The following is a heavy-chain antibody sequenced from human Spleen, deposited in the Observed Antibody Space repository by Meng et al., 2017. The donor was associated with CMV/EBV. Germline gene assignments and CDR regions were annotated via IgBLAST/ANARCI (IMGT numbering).Heavy chain of an antibody. V-gene: IGHV4-34*01. CDR3: ARGYSTQGYNWFDP. CDR1: GGSLSDYY. CDR2: INHSGST. J-gene: IGHJ5*02. D-gene: IGHD4-11*01. Sequence: SETLSLTCAVYGGSLSDYYWSWIRQPPGKGLEWIGEINHSGSTNYNPSLKSRVTISIDTSKNQFSLKLSSVTAADTAVYYCARGYSTQGYNWFDPWGQGTLVTVSS.